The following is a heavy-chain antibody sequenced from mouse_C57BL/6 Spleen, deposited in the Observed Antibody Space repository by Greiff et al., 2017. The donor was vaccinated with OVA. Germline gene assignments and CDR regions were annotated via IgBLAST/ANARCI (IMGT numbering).Heavy chain of an antibody. D-gene: IGHD1-1*01. J-gene: IGHJ2*01. V-gene: IGHV5-4*03. Sequence: EVKVEESGGGLVKPGGSLKLSCAASGFTFSSYAMSWVRQTPEKRLEWVATISDGGSYTYYPDNVKGRFTISRDNAKNNLYLQMSHLKSEDTAMYYCARGYYGSSYFDYWGQGTTLTVSS. CDR3: ARGYYGSSYFDY. CDR1: GFTFSSYA. CDR2: ISDGGSYT.